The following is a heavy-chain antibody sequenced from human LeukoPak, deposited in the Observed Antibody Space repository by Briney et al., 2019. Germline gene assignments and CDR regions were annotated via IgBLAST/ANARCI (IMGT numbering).Heavy chain of an antibody. J-gene: IGHJ4*02. Sequence: AGGSLRLSCAASGFTFSSYGMSWVRQAPGKGLEWVSAISGSGGSTYYADSVKGRFTISRDNAKNSLYLQMNSLRAEDTAVYYCARDRGVCGMATIKCYFDYWGQGTLVTVSS. V-gene: IGHV3-23*01. CDR1: GFTFSSYG. CDR2: ISGSGGST. D-gene: IGHD5-24*01. CDR3: ARDRGVCGMATIKCYFDY.